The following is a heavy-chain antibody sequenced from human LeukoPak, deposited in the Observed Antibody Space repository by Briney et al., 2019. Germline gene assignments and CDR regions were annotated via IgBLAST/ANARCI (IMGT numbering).Heavy chain of an antibody. D-gene: IGHD6-6*01. J-gene: IGHJ4*02. CDR3: ARDGEQLVLDY. V-gene: IGHV3-30-3*01. CDR2: ISYDGSNK. Sequence: PGGSLRLSCAASGFTFSSYAMHWVRQAPGKGLEWVAVISYDGSNKYYADSVKGRFTISRDNSKNTLYLQMNGLRAEDTAVYYCARDGEQLVLDYWGQGTLVTVSS. CDR1: GFTFSSYA.